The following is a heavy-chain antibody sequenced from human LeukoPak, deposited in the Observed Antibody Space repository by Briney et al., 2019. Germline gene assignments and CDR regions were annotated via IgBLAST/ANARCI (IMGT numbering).Heavy chain of an antibody. CDR3: ARDPGYDSSGYHDY. CDR2: IIPILGIA. V-gene: IGHV1-69*04. CDR1: GGTFSSYA. D-gene: IGHD3-22*01. J-gene: IGHJ4*02. Sequence: SVKVSCKASGGTFSSYAISWVRQAPGPGHEWMARIIPILGIANYAQKFQGRVTITADKSTSTAYMELSSLRSEDTAVYYCARDPGYDSSGYHDYWGQGTLVTVSS.